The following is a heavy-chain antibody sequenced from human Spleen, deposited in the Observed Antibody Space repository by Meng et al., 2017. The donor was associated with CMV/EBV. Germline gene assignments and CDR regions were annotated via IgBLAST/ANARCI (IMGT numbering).Heavy chain of an antibody. CDR1: GFTFSSYE. CDR3: VKARGLSTWRELDS. D-gene: IGHD6-13*01. CDR2: IRFDGSFI. Sequence: GGSLRLSCAASGFTFSSYEMNWVRQAPGKGLEWVAYIRFDGSFIYYLHSVEGRFTISRDNSKSTVFLQMNSLRSEDTGVYYCVKARGLSTWRELDSWGQGALVTVSS. J-gene: IGHJ4*02. V-gene: IGHV3-30*02.